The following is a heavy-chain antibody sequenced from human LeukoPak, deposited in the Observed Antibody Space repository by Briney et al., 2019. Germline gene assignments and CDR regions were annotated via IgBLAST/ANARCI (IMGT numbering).Heavy chain of an antibody. D-gene: IGHD3-10*01. Sequence: SQTLSLTCTVSGGSISSGGYYWSWIRQHPGKGLEWIGYIYYSGSTYYNPSLKSRVTISVDTSKNQFSLKLSSVTAADTAVYYCARGVLLWFGDRIPFDYWGQGTLVTVSS. CDR2: IYYSGST. CDR1: GGSISSGGYY. V-gene: IGHV4-31*03. CDR3: ARGVLLWFGDRIPFDY. J-gene: IGHJ4*02.